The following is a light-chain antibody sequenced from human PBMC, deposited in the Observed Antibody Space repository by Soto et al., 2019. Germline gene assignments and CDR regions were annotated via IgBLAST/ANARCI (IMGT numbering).Light chain of an antibody. Sequence: EIVLTQSPSPLSSSPGERATVSCRASQGVSSYLAWNQQNPVQAPRRLIYDASTRATSIPPRFSGSGSGTAFTLTISSLEPEDFAAYYCQQRSNWPSTVGGGIEVEIK. V-gene: IGKV3-11*01. J-gene: IGKJ4*01. CDR2: DAS. CDR3: QQRSNWPST. CDR1: QGVSSY.